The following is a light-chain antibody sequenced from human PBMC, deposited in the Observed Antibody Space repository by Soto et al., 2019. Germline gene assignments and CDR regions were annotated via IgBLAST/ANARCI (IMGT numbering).Light chain of an antibody. Sequence: QSVLTQPPSVSGSPGQSITVSCTGTTSDIGASNFVSWYQHLPGRAPKVIIFEATNRPSGVSDRFSGSKAGITASLTISGLQAEDEADYYCQSIDNGLLAYVFGTGTKGTVL. V-gene: IGLV2-14*01. J-gene: IGLJ1*01. CDR3: QSIDNGLLAYV. CDR1: TSDIGASNF. CDR2: EAT.